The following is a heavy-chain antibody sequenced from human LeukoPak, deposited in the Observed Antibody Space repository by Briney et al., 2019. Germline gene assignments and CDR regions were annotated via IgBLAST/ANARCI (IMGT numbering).Heavy chain of an antibody. V-gene: IGHV3-20*04. CDR2: INWNGGTT. CDR3: ARDTHYYDSSNYV. CDR1: GFTFNDYG. D-gene: IGHD3-22*01. Sequence: PGGSLRLSCAASGFTFNDYGMSWVRHGPGEGLEWVSGINWNGGTTGYADSVRGRFTISRDNAKNSLYLQMNSLRAEDTALYYCARDTHYYDSSNYVWGQGTLVTVSS. J-gene: IGHJ4*02.